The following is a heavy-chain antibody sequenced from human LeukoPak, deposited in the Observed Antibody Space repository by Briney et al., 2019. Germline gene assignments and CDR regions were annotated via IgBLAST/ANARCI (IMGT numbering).Heavy chain of an antibody. CDR3: ASHRNVYGDRTGDYYYMDV. Sequence: ASVKVSCKASGGTFSSYAISWVRQAPGQGLEWMGGIIPIFGTANYAQKFQGRVTITTDESTSTAYMELSSPRSEDTAVYYCASHRNVYGDRTGDYYYMDVWGKGTMVTVSS. CDR2: IIPIFGTA. J-gene: IGHJ6*03. D-gene: IGHD4-17*01. V-gene: IGHV1-69*05. CDR1: GGTFSSYA.